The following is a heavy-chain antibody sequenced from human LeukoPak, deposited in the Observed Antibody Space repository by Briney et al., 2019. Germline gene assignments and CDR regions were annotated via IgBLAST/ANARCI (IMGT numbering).Heavy chain of an antibody. D-gene: IGHD1-14*01. CDR1: GYTFTSYY. J-gene: IGHJ4*02. CDR2: INPSGGDT. V-gene: IGHV1-46*01. CDR3: AREVLDNLRFDY. Sequence: GASVKVSCMASGYTFTSYYMHWVRQAPGQGLEWMGIINPSGGDTSYAQKFQGRLTMTRDTSTNTVYMELTSLRYEDTAVYYCAREVLDNLRFDYWGQGTLVTVSS.